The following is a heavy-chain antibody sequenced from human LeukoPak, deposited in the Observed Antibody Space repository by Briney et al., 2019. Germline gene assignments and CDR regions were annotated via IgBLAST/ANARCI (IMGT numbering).Heavy chain of an antibody. Sequence: GGSLRVSCAASGFTFSSYAMSWVRQAPGKGLEWVSAISGSGGSTYYADSVKGRFTISRDNSKNTLYLQMNSLRAEDTAVYYCAKGLQLWSNFDYWGQGTLVTVSS. V-gene: IGHV3-23*01. J-gene: IGHJ4*02. CDR1: GFTFSSYA. CDR2: ISGSGGST. D-gene: IGHD5-18*01. CDR3: AKGLQLWSNFDY.